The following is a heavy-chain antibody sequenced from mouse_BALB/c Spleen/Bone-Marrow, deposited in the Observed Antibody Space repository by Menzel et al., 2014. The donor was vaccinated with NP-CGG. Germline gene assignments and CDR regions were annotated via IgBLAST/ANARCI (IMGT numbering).Heavy chain of an antibody. Sequence: EVKLQESGPELVKPGASVKMSCKASGYTFTSYVMHWVKQKPGQGLEWIGYINPYNDGTKYSEKFKGKATLTSDKSSSTAYMELSSLTSEDSAVYYCTRGVYYDYDEGAMDYWGQGSSVTDSS. J-gene: IGHJ4*01. CDR1: GYTFTSYV. CDR2: INPYNDGT. D-gene: IGHD2-4*01. CDR3: TRGVYYDYDEGAMDY. V-gene: IGHV1-14*01.